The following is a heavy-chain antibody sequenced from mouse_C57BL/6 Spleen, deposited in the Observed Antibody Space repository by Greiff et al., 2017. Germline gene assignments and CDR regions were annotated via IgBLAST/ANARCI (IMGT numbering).Heavy chain of an antibody. J-gene: IGHJ3*01. CDR3: LTYWFAY. D-gene: IGHD4-1*01. CDR2: IWRGGST. Sequence: VQLQESGPGLVQPSQSLSITCKVSGFSLTSYGVHWVRQSPGMGLEWLGVIWRGGSTDYNAAFMSRLSITKDNSKSQVFFKMNSLQADDTSIYYCLTYWFAYWGQGTLVTVSA. CDR1: GFSLTSYG. V-gene: IGHV2-5*01.